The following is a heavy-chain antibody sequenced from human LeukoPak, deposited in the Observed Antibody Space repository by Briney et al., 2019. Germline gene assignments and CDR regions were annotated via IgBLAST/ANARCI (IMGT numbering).Heavy chain of an antibody. CDR2: INPNSGGT. Sequence: ASVKVSCKASGYTFTGYYMHWVRQAPGQGLEWMGWINPNSGGTNYAQKFQGRVTITTDESTSTAYMELSSLRSEDTAVYYCARVPDVGDYERYYRENYYYYYMDVWGKGTTVTVSS. D-gene: IGHD4-17*01. CDR3: ARVPDVGDYERYYRENYYYYYMDV. V-gene: IGHV1-2*02. CDR1: GYTFTGYY. J-gene: IGHJ6*03.